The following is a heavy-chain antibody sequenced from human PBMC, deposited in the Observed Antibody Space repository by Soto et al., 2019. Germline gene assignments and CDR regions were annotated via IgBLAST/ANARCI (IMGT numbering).Heavy chain of an antibody. CDR3: ARGGYCSGGSCSGWFDS. J-gene: IGHJ5*01. CDR2: IYQTGNT. D-gene: IGHD2-15*01. V-gene: IGHV4-4*02. Sequence: QVQLQESGPGLVKPSETLSLTCAVSGVSLTTNNWWTWVRPAPGKGLEWVGEIYQTGNTNYNPSLNSRVIASLDKSKNQFFLKLTSVTAADTAIYYCARGGYCSGGSCSGWFDSWGQGTLVTVSS. CDR1: GVSLTTNNW.